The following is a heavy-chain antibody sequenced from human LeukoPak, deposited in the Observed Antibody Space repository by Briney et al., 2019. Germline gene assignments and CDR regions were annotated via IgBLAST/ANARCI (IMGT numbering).Heavy chain of an antibody. D-gene: IGHD3-10*01. Sequence: SETLSLTCDVYGGSISGHYWSWIRQPPGKGLEWIGEINHSGSTNYNPSLKSRVTISVDTSKNQFSLTLASVTAADTAVYYCARLGRSGGKYYFDYWGQGTLVTVSS. V-gene: IGHV4-34*01. CDR2: INHSGST. CDR3: ARLGRSGGKYYFDY. J-gene: IGHJ4*02. CDR1: GGSISGHY.